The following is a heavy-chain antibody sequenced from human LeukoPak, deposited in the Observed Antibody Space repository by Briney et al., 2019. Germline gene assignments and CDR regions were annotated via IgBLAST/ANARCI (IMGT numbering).Heavy chain of an antibody. D-gene: IGHD6-19*01. CDR2: ISWNSGSI. V-gene: IGHV3-9*01. CDR1: GFTFDDYA. Sequence: PGGSLRLSCAASGFTFDDYAMHWVRQAPGKGLEWVSGISWNSGSIGYADSVKGRFTISRDNAKNSLYLQMNSLRAEDTALYYCAKGSQWLVRGGYFDYWGQGTLVTVSS. J-gene: IGHJ4*02. CDR3: AKGSQWLVRGGYFDY.